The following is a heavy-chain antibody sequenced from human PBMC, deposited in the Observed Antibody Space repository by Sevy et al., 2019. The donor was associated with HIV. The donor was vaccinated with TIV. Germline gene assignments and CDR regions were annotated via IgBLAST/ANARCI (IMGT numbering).Heavy chain of an antibody. V-gene: IGHV3-53*01. Sequence: GGSLRLSCAASGFIVSNNHMTWVRQAPGKGLECVSVIYSGVTAYYADSVKGRFTISRDNSKNILYLQMNSLRAEDTAVYYCARIRQWFGGFPGGDVWGQGTTVTVSS. CDR2: IYSGVTA. J-gene: IGHJ6*02. D-gene: IGHD3-10*01. CDR3: ARIRQWFGGFPGGDV. CDR1: GFIVSNNH.